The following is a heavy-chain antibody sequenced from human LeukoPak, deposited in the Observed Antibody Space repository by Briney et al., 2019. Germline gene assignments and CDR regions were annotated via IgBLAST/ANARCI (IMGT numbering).Heavy chain of an antibody. Sequence: GGSLRPSCAASGFAFGSYVLHWVRRAPGKGPEWVSAIGTGGDTYYADSVMGRFTISRDNAKKSLYLQMNSLIAEDMAVYYCARESMTTLVIDYWGQGTLVTVSS. CDR1: GFAFGSYV. CDR3: ARESMTTLVIDY. J-gene: IGHJ4*02. D-gene: IGHD4-23*01. CDR2: IGTGGDT. V-gene: IGHV3-47*02.